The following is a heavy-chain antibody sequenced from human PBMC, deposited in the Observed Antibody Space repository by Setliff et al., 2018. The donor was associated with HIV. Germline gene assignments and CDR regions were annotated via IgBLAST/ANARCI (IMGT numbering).Heavy chain of an antibody. J-gene: IGHJ6*03. CDR3: ARDVYFTFSGEVIRHYLDV. D-gene: IGHD3-3*01. CDR1: GYSLSTYA. V-gene: IGHV1-18*01. Sequence: ASVKVSCKASGYSLSTYAISWVRQAPGQGLEWMGWIDSNNGNRNFAQKFRGRVTMTTDISTNTAYMEVRSLSFDDTAVYYCARDVYFTFSGEVIRHYLDVWGKGTTVTVSS. CDR2: IDSNNGNR.